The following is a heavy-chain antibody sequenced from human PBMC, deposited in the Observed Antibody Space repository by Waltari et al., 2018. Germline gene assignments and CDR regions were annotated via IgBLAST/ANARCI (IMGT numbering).Heavy chain of an antibody. CDR2: TFHSGNSFDPAST. J-gene: IGHJ4*02. CDR3: ARNGSRVGGSLYEPTGHLDY. CDR1: GSSLATGYY. V-gene: IGHV4-38-2*01. D-gene: IGHD3-10*01. Sequence: QVQLQESGTGLVKPSATLSLISRVSGSSLATGYYWGWIRQPPGRGRGWIGSTFHSGNSFDPASTANNPSLRRRVSISIDTMKTQFSRALASVTDADTAVYFCARNGSRVGGSLYEPTGHLDYWGQGTLVTVSA.